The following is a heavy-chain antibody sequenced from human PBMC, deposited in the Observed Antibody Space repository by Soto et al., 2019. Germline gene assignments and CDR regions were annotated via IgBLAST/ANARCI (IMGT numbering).Heavy chain of an antibody. J-gene: IGHJ4*02. CDR1: GFTFSSYS. V-gene: IGHV3-48*01. CDR2: ISSSSSTI. CDR3: ARLPWLPGSITIFGVVTDDY. Sequence: HPGGSLRLSCAASGFTFSSYSMNWVRQAPGKGLEWVSYISSSSSTIYYADSVKGRFTISRDNAKNSLYLQMNSLRAEDTAVYYCARLPWLPGSITIFGVVTDDYWGQGTLVTVSS. D-gene: IGHD3-3*01.